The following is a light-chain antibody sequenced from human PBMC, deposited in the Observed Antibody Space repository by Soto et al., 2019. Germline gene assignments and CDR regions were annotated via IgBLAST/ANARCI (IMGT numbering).Light chain of an antibody. Sequence: EVVLTQSPGTLSLPPGERATLSCRASQSVRSSYLAWYQQKPGQAPRLLIYGASSRATGIPDRFSGSGSETDFTLTISRLETEESAVYYCQQYGGAPPKLTFGGGTKVELK. CDR2: GAS. V-gene: IGKV3-20*01. CDR3: QQYGGAPPKLT. CDR1: QSVRSSY. J-gene: IGKJ4*01.